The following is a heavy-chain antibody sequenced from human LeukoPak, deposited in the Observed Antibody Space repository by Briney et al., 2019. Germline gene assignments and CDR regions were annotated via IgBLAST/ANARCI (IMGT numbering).Heavy chain of an antibody. D-gene: IGHD1-26*01. CDR3: ASRRSWELGGYAFDI. CDR1: GYTFTGYY. CDR2: INPNSGGT. V-gene: IGHV1-2*02. J-gene: IGHJ3*02. Sequence: ASVKVSCKASGYTFTGYYMHWVRQAPGQGLEWMGWINPNSGGTNYAQKFQGRVTMTRDTSISTAYMELSRLRSDDTAVYYCASRRSWELGGYAFDIWGQGTMVTVSS.